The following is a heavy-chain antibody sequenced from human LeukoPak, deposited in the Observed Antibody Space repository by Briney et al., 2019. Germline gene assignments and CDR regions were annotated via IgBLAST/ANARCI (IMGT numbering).Heavy chain of an antibody. CDR1: GFTFSSYS. J-gene: IGHJ4*02. CDR2: IKEDGSKK. D-gene: IGHD6-13*01. V-gene: IGHV3-7*02. Sequence: GGSLRLSCAASGFTFSSYSMSWVRQAPGKGLEWVANIKEDGSKKYYVDSVKGRFTISRDNAKNSLYLQMNSLRAEDTAVYYCAPQPGITAAGTDYWGQGTLVTVSS. CDR3: APQPGITAAGTDY.